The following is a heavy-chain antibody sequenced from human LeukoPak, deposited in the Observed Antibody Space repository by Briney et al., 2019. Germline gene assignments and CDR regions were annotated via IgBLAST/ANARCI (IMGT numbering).Heavy chain of an antibody. D-gene: IGHD6-19*01. CDR3: AKASESSGWYGDY. CDR1: GFTFSSYG. V-gene: IGHV3-30*18. Sequence: PGGSLRLSCAASGFTFSSYGMHWVRQAPGKGLEWVAVISHDGSNKYYADSVKGRFTISRDNSKNTLYLQMNSLRAEDMAVYYCAKASESSGWYGDYWGQGTLVTVSS. CDR2: ISHDGSNK. J-gene: IGHJ4*02.